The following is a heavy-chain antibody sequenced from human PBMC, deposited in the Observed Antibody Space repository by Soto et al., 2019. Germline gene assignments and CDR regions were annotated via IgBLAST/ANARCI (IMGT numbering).Heavy chain of an antibody. CDR2: ISAYNGNT. Sequence: ASVKVTCKASGYTFTSYGISWVRQAPGQGLEWMGWISAYNGNTNYAQKLQGRVTMTTDTSTSTAYMELRSLRSDDTAVYYCAKGAYDFWSGYYTGIGYHYYYGMDVWGQGTTVNVSS. J-gene: IGHJ6*02. V-gene: IGHV1-18*01. CDR1: GYTFTSYG. CDR3: AKGAYDFWSGYYTGIGYHYYYGMDV. D-gene: IGHD3-3*01.